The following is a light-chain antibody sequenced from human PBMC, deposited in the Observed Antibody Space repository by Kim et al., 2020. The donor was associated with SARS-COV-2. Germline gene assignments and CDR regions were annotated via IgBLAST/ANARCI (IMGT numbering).Light chain of an antibody. CDR2: GTS. CDR1: QSVASNH. J-gene: IGKJ2*01. Sequence: EIVLTQSPGTLSLSPGERATLSCRASQSVASNHLAWFQQKPGQAPRLLIYGTSSRATGIPDSISASESGTDFTLTISRLEPEDFAVYYCQQYDRSPYTFGQGTKLEI. CDR3: QQYDRSPYT. V-gene: IGKV3-20*01.